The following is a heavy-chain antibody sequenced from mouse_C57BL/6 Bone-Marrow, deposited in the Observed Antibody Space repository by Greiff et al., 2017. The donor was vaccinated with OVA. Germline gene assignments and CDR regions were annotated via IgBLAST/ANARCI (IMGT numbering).Heavy chain of an antibody. CDR1: GFTFSSYA. CDR3: ARVYYYGSSPY. CDR2: ISDGGSYT. Sequence: EVKLEESGGGLVKPGGSLKLSCAASGFTFSSYAMSWVRQTPEKRLEWVATISDGGSYTYYPDNVKGRFTISRDNAKNNLYLQMSHLKSEDTAMYYCARVYYYGSSPYWGQGTLVTVSA. D-gene: IGHD1-1*01. V-gene: IGHV5-4*03. J-gene: IGHJ3*01.